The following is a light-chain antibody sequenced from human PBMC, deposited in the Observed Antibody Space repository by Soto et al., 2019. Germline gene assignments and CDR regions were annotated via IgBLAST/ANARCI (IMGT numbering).Light chain of an antibody. CDR2: KAS. CDR3: QHYNSYSEA. CDR1: QSISNW. J-gene: IGKJ1*01. V-gene: IGKV1-5*03. Sequence: DIQMTQSPSTLSGSVGDRVTITCRASQSISNWLAWYQHKPGTAPKLLIYKASTLKSGVPSRFSGSGSGTEFTLTISSLQPDDFATYYCQHYNSYSEAFGQGTRVDIK.